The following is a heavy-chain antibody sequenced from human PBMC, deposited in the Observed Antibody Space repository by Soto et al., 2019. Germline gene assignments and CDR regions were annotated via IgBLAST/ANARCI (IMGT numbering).Heavy chain of an antibody. CDR3: ARDPGRAWSARIFDF. J-gene: IGHJ4*02. CDR1: GFSISDYY. D-gene: IGHD6-19*01. CDR2: ISDSVHGA. Sequence: GGSLRLSCAASGFSISDYYMSWIRQAPGKGLEWVAAISDSVHGAVYADSVKGRFTISRDNSKNTLYLQMNSLRGEDTGVYYCARDPGRAWSARIFDFWGQGTEVTVSS. V-gene: IGHV3-11*01.